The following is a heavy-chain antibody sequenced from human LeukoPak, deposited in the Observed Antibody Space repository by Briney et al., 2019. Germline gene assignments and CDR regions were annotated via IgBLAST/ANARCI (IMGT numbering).Heavy chain of an antibody. CDR3: ARVGCSSTSCYTDNWFDP. D-gene: IGHD2-2*02. J-gene: IGHJ5*02. CDR2: IYYSGST. CDR1: GGSISSYY. Sequence: SETMSLTSTVSGGSISSYYWSWIRQPPGKGLEWIGYIYYSGSTNYNPSLKSRVTISVDTSKNQFSLKLSSVTAADTAVYYCARVGCSSTSCYTDNWFDPWGQGTLVTVSS. V-gene: IGHV4-59*01.